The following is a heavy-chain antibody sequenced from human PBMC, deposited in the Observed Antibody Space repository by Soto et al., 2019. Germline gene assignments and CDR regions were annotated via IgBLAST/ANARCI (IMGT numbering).Heavy chain of an antibody. D-gene: IGHD3-10*01. CDR1: GFTFSTYW. V-gene: IGHV3-74*02. J-gene: IGHJ4*02. CDR2: INGDGTTT. CDR3: ASIPMVRGPSDY. Sequence: EVRLVESGGGLVQPGGSLRLSCAASGFTFSTYWMHWVRQAPGKGLVWVSRINGDGTTTQYADSVKGRFPISRDNAKNTLYLQMNTLRGDDTAMYYCASIPMVRGPSDYWGQGTLVTVSS.